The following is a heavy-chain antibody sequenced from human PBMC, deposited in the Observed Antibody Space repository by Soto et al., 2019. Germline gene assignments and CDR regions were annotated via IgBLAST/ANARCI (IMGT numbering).Heavy chain of an antibody. D-gene: IGHD6-19*01. J-gene: IGHJ3*02. V-gene: IGHV4-39*01. CDR3: ARLRGIAVAGMVAFDI. CDR1: GGSISSSSYY. Sequence: SETLSLTCTVSGGSISSSSYYWGWIRQPPGKGLEWIGSIYYSGSTYYNPSLKSRVTISVDTSKNQFSLKLSSVTAADTAVYYCARLRGIAVAGMVAFDIWGQGTMVTVSS. CDR2: IYYSGST.